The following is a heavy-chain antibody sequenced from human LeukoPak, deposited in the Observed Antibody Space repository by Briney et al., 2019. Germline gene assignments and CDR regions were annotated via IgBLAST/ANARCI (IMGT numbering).Heavy chain of an antibody. D-gene: IGHD6-19*01. Sequence: NPSETLSLTCAVYGGSFSGHYWTWIRQPPGKGLEWIVDVTDRGNDNHNPSLRSRVTMSLDTARGQFSVKLRSMTAAEMSVFFCARARGCSSGWGHYYYALDVWGQGTTVTVSS. CDR2: VTDRGND. CDR3: ARARGCSSGWGHYYYALDV. J-gene: IGHJ6*02. V-gene: IGHV4-34*01. CDR1: GGSFSGHY.